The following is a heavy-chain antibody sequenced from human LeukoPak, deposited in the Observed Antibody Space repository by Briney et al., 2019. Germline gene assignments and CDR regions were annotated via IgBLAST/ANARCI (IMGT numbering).Heavy chain of an antibody. J-gene: IGHJ6*03. D-gene: IGHD3-9*01. CDR1: GFTFSSYG. Sequence: PGGSLRLSCAASGFTFSSYGMHWVRQAPGKGLEWVAFIRYDGSNKYYADSVKGRFTISRDNSKNTLYLQMNSLRAEDTAVYYCAKDGRAVRYFDRVHSLYYYYYMDVWGKGTTVTISS. CDR3: AKDGRAVRYFDRVHSLYYYYYMDV. CDR2: IRYDGSNK. V-gene: IGHV3-30*02.